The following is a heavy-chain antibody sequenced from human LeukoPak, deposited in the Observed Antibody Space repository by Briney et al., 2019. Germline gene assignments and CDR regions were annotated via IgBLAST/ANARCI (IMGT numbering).Heavy chain of an antibody. CDR2: IKQDGSEK. D-gene: IGHD2-2*01. CDR3: AREHCSSTSCYSYWYFDL. CDR1: GFTFTDSW. Sequence: PGGSLRLSCVVSGFTFTDSWMTWVRQAPGKGLEWVANIKQDGSEKHYVDSVKGRFTISRDNAKNSLYLQMNSLRAEDTAVYYCAREHCSSTSCYSYWYFDLWGRGTLVTVSS. J-gene: IGHJ2*01. V-gene: IGHV3-7*01.